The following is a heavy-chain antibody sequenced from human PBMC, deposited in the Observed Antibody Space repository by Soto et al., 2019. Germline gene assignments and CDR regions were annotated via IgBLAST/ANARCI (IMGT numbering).Heavy chain of an antibody. J-gene: IGHJ2*01. CDR1: GGSISSSSYY. D-gene: IGHD3-10*01. V-gene: IGHV4-39*01. CDR3: ATREDVYYWGTRYFDL. Sequence: SETLSLTCTVSGGSISSSSYYWGWIRQPPGKGLEWIGSIYYSGSTYYNPSLKSRVTISVDTSKNQFSLKLSSVTAADTAVYYCATREDVYYWGTRYFDLWGRGTLVTVSS. CDR2: IYYSGST.